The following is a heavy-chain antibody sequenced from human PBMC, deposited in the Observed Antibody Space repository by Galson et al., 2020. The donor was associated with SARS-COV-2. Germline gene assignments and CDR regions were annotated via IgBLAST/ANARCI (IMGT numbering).Heavy chain of an antibody. CDR3: ARSPDSSGNAFEI. CDR2: IHTPGST. D-gene: IGHD3-22*01. V-gene: IGHV4-61*02. J-gene: IGHJ3*02. Sequence: SETLSLTCTVSGGSISSGSYYWSWIRPPAGKGLEWIGRIHTPGSTNYNPSLKSRVTISVDTSKNQFSLRLSSVTAADTAVYYCARSPDSSGNAFEILGQGTMVTVSS. CDR1: GGSISSGSYY.